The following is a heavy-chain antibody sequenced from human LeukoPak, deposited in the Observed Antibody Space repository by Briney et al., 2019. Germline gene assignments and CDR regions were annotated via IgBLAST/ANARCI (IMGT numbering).Heavy chain of an antibody. J-gene: IGHJ4*02. D-gene: IGHD6-19*01. CDR3: AKSRGVAGFDY. V-gene: IGHV3-48*01. Sequence: PGGSLRLSCAASGFTFSSYRMNWVRQAPGKGLERVSYISSSSSTIYYADSVKGRFTISRDNSKNTLYLQMNSLRAEDTAVYYCAKSRGVAGFDYWGQGTLVTVSS. CDR1: GFTFSSYR. CDR2: ISSSSSTI.